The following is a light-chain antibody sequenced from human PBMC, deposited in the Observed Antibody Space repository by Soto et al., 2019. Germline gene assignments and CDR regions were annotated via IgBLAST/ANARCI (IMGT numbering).Light chain of an antibody. CDR2: EVN. CDR1: SSDVGDYKY. J-gene: IGLJ3*02. V-gene: IGLV2-14*01. CDR3: SSYTSSSTVM. Sequence: QSVLTQPASVSGSPGQSITISCTGTSSDVGDYKYVSWYQQHPGEAPKLMISEVNNRPSGVSNRFSGSKSGNTASLTISGLQAEDEADYYCSSYTSSSTVMFGGGTKLTVL.